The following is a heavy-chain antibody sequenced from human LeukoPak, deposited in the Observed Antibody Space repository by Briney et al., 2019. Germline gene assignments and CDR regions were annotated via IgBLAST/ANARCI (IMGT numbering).Heavy chain of an antibody. D-gene: IGHD3-10*01. CDR2: IYYTGST. V-gene: IGHV4-59*01. Sequence: SETLSLTCTVSGGSISSYYWSWIRQPPGKGLVWIGYIYYTGSTNYNPSLMSRVTISVDPSKNQFSLKLSSVTAADTAVYYCARFQVSMVRGVIGHAFDIWGQGTMATVSS. CDR1: GGSISSYY. J-gene: IGHJ3*02. CDR3: ARFQVSMVRGVIGHAFDI.